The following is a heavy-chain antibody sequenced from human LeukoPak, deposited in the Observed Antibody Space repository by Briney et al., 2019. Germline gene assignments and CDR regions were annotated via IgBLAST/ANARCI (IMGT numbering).Heavy chain of an antibody. Sequence: PSETLSLTCSVSGGSISSSSSYWGWIRQPPGKGLEWIGSIYYSGSSFDNPALKSRVTISVDTSKNQFSLKLSSVTAADTAVYYCAKGRAGIAAESWFDPWGQGTLVTVSS. V-gene: IGHV4-39*01. CDR2: IYYSGSS. J-gene: IGHJ5*02. CDR3: AKGRAGIAAESWFDP. CDR1: GGSISSSSSY. D-gene: IGHD6-13*01.